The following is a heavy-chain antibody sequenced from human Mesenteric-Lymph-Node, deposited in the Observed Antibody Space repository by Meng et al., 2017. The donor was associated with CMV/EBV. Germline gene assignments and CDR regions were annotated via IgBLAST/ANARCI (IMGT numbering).Heavy chain of an antibody. J-gene: IGHJ6*02. D-gene: IGHD6-6*01. CDR1: GFNFNSHW. CDR3: ASGGRYSSSSLDV. CDR2: INTDGSSI. Sequence: GESLKISCAASGFNFNSHWMHWVRQAPGRGLVWVSRINTDGSSITYADSVKGRFTISRDNAKSTLYLQMNSLRAEDTAVYYCASGGRYSSSSLDVWGQGTTVTVSS. V-gene: IGHV3-74*03.